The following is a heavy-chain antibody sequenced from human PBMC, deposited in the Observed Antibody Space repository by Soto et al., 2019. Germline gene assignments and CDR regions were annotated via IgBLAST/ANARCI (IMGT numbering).Heavy chain of an antibody. Sequence: LRLSCAASGFSLTTTRMGVAWIRQPPGKALEWLALIYWDDDKRYSPSLKNRLTVSKDASTNRVVLTITNISPDDTGTYFCAHAGDFDLLSFDRWGPGTLVTVSS. CDR1: GFSLTTTRMG. J-gene: IGHJ4*02. CDR2: IYWDDDK. V-gene: IGHV2-5*02. D-gene: IGHD2-15*01. CDR3: AHAGDFDLLSFDR.